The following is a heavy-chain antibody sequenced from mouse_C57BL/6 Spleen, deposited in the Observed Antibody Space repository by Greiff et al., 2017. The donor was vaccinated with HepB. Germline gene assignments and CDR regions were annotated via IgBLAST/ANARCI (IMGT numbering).Heavy chain of an antibody. CDR2: IYPRDGST. J-gene: IGHJ1*03. V-gene: IGHV1-78*01. D-gene: IGHD1-1*01. CDR1: GYTFTDHT. CDR3: AREDYYGSSHWYFDV. Sequence: VKLQESDAELVKPGASVKISCKVSGYTFTDHTIHWMKQRPEQGLEWIGYIYPRDGSTKYNEKFKGKATLTADKSSSTAYMQLNSLTSEDSAVYFCAREDYYGSSHWYFDVWGTGTTVTVSS.